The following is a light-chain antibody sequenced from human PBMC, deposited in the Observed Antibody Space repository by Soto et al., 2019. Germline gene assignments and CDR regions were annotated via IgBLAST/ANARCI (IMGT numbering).Light chain of an antibody. CDR3: QSYDSSLSSSYV. Sequence: QSVLTQPPSVSGAPGQRVTISCTGSSSNIGAGYDVHWFQQLPGAAPKVLIYGNNNRPSGVPDRFSGSKSGTSASLAITGLQAEDEADYYGQSYDSSLSSSYVFGTGTKLTVL. V-gene: IGLV1-40*01. CDR1: SSNIGAGYD. CDR2: GNN. J-gene: IGLJ1*01.